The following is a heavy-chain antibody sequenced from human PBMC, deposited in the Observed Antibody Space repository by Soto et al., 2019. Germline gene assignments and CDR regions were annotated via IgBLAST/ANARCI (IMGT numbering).Heavy chain of an antibody. CDR3: AEIPSGTTWGESDY. CDR1: GYIFSDYG. Sequence: QVQVMQSGAEVKKPGDSVKVSCKTSGYIFSDYGINWVRQAPGQGLGWMGWISGYSGTANLAQKFQGRVTMTTDKSTRTAYMELRRLRSDDTAVYYCAEIPSGTTWGESDYWGQGTLVTVSS. CDR2: ISGYSGTA. J-gene: IGHJ4*02. D-gene: IGHD3-10*01. V-gene: IGHV1-18*04.